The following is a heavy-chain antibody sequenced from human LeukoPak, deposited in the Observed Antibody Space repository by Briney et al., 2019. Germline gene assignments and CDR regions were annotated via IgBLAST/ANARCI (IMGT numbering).Heavy chain of an antibody. CDR2: IRYDGSNK. CDR3: AKDFDQLPSPDFDY. CDR1: GFTFSSYG. V-gene: IGHV3-30*02. D-gene: IGHD2-2*01. Sequence: GGSLRLSCAASGFTFSSYGMHWVRQAPGKGLEWVAFIRYDGSNKYYADSVKGRFTISRDNSKNTLYLQMNSLRAEDTAVYYCAKDFDQLPSPDFDYWGQGTLVTVSS. J-gene: IGHJ4*02.